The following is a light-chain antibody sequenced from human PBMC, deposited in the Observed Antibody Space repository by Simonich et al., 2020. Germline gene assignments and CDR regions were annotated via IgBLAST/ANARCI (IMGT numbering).Light chain of an antibody. CDR1: KIGSKS. Sequence: SYVLTQPTSVSLAPGKTARITCGGNKIGSKSVHWYQQKPGQAPVLDVYDDSDRPAGIPDRFSGSNSGNTATLTISRVEAGDEADYYCQVWDSSSDHVVFGGGTKLTVL. J-gene: IGLJ2*01. CDR3: QVWDSSSDHVV. CDR2: DDS. V-gene: IGLV3-21*03.